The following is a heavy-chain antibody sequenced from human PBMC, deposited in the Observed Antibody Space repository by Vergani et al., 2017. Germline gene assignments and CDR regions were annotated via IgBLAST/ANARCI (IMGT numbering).Heavy chain of an antibody. CDR2: IYYSGST. CDR3: ARSSGGYSYGPGGLDY. Sequence: QVQLQESGPGLVKPSETLSLTCPVSGGPIRRYYWSWIRQPPGKGLEWIGYIYYSGSTNYNPSLKSRVTISVDTSKNQFSLKLSSVTAADTAVYYCARSSGGYSYGPGGLDYWGQGTLVTVSS. CDR1: GGPIRRYY. D-gene: IGHD5-18*01. J-gene: IGHJ4*02. V-gene: IGHV4-59*01.